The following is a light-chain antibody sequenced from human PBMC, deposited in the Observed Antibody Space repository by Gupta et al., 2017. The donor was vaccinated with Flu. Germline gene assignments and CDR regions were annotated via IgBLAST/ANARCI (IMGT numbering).Light chain of an antibody. CDR1: SNDVGSSNR. CDR3: SSHAGRVTWV. CDR2: DVT. J-gene: IGLJ1*01. V-gene: IGLV2-11*01. Sequence: QSAPTQPRSVSGSPGKSVTISCTGTSNDVGSSNRVSWYQQRPGKAPKLILYDVTERPSGVPVRFSGSKSGNTASLTISGLQADDEADYYCSSHAGRVTWVFGTGTTVTVL.